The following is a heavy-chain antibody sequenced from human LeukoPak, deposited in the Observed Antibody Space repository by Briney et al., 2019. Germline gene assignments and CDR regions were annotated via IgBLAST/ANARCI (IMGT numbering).Heavy chain of an antibody. V-gene: IGHV1-2*06. CDR2: INPNSGGT. J-gene: IGHJ5*02. CDR1: GYTFIGYY. CDR3: ARDMRRAQLVGDIDWFDP. D-gene: IGHD6-6*01. Sequence: GASVKVSCKASGYTFIGYYMHWVRQAPGQGLEWMGRINPNSGGTNYAQKFQGRVTMTRDTSISTAYMELSRLRSDDTAVYYCARDMRRAQLVGDIDWFDPWGQGTLVTVSS.